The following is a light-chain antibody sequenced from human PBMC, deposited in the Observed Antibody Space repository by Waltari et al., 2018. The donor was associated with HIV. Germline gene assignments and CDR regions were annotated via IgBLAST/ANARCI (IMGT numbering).Light chain of an antibody. CDR1: NSNIGRNT. V-gene: IGLV1-44*01. CDR3: ASWDDSGTGSNWV. Sequence: QFVLTQPPSASGTPGQRVFISCSGSNSNIGRNTVHWYQHLPGTAPKLLIYDDQMRASGVPDRFAGSRSGTSASLAIGGLHSEDEAHYFCASWDDSGTGSNWVFGGGTRLTVL. J-gene: IGLJ3*02. CDR2: DDQ.